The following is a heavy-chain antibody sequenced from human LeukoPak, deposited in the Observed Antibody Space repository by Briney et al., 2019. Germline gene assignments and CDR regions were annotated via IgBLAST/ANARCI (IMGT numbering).Heavy chain of an antibody. V-gene: IGHV1-2*02. J-gene: IGHJ5*02. Sequence: GASVKVSCKASGYTFTGYYMHRVRQAPGQGLEWMGWINPNSGGTNYAQKLQGRVTMTTDTSTSTAYMELRSLRSDDTAVYYCARGSSSWYDWFDPWGQGTLVTVSS. CDR1: GYTFTGYY. CDR3: ARGSSSWYDWFDP. D-gene: IGHD6-13*01. CDR2: INPNSGGT.